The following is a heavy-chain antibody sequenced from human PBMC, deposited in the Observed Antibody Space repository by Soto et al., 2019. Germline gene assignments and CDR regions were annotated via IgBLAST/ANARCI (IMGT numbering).Heavy chain of an antibody. Sequence: EVQLVESGGGLVQPGGSLRLSCVASGFKFDYYWMHWVRQAPGGGLMWISRLQTDGSRPAYADSVKGRFTISRDNAKNTLYLQMNNLRVEDTAIYYCARGGDPDYWGQGTLVTVSS. CDR3: ARGGDPDY. CDR1: GFKFDYYW. J-gene: IGHJ4*02. D-gene: IGHD2-21*02. V-gene: IGHV3-74*01. CDR2: LQTDGSRP.